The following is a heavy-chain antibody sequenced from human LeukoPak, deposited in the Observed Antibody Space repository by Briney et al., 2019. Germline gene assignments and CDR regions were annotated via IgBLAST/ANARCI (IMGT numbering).Heavy chain of an antibody. D-gene: IGHD2-8*01. Sequence: SETLSLTCGVYGGSLSDYYWTWIRQSPGMGLEWIGEIIYSGRTNYNPSLKSRVTISIDTSKNQFSLKLSSVTAADTAVYYCVRGILVIVYATFDYWGQGTLVTVSS. CDR2: IIYSGRT. CDR3: VRGILVIVYATFDY. J-gene: IGHJ4*02. CDR1: GGSLSDYY. V-gene: IGHV4-34*01.